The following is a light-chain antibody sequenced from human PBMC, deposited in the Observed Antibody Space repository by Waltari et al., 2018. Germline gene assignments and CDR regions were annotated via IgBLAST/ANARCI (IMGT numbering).Light chain of an antibody. J-gene: IGKJ1*01. V-gene: IGKV1-12*01. CDR1: QSISSW. CDR3: LPYSRSPRT. CDR2: PSS. Sequence: DIQMTQSPSSLSASVGDTVTITCRASQSISSWLAWYQQKPGKAPKLLISPSSSLQSGVPSRFSGSLSGTDFPLPIRSLQSEDFATYYCLPYSRSPRTFGQGPKLSI.